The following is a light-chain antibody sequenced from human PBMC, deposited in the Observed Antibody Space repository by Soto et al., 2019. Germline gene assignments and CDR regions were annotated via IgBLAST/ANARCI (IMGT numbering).Light chain of an antibody. V-gene: IGKV1-5*03. CDR3: LQDYNYVT. J-gene: IGKJ1*01. Sequence: DIQMTQSPSTLSGSVGDRVTITCRASQTISSWLAWYQQKPGKAPKLLIYKASTLKSGVPSRFSGSGSGTDFTLTISSLQPEDFATYYCLQDYNYVTFGQGTKVDIK. CDR2: KAS. CDR1: QTISSW.